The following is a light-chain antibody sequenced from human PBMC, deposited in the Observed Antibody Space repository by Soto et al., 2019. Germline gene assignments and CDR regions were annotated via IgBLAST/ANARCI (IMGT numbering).Light chain of an antibody. Sequence: QSALAQPASVSGSPGQSITISCTGSSSDIGTFKYVSWYQQHPGKAPKLLIYEVTNRPSGVPHRFSGSKSGDTASLTISGLQAEDEADYYCSFYISSSTLLFGGGTQLTVL. CDR1: SSDIGTFKY. CDR2: EVT. V-gene: IGLV2-14*01. J-gene: IGLJ2*01. CDR3: SFYISSSTLL.